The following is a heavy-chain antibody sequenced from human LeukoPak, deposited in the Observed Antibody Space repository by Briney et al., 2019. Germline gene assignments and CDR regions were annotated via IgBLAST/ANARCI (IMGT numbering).Heavy chain of an antibody. CDR1: GWYFSGCY. Sequence: SETLSLTCAVYGWYFSGCYWSWIRQPPGKGLEWIGEINHSGSTNYNPSLKSRVTISVDTSKNQFSLKLSSVTAADTAVYYCARHGSGHDYWGQGTLVTVSS. D-gene: IGHD3-10*01. J-gene: IGHJ4*02. CDR2: INHSGST. V-gene: IGHV4-34*01. CDR3: ARHGSGHDY.